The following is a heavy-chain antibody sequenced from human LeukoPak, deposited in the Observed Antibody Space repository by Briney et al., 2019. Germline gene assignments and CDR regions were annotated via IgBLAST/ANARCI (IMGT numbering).Heavy chain of an antibody. CDR1: GFTFNSYE. J-gene: IGHJ4*02. D-gene: IGHD6-13*01. CDR3: AQQRGPLDY. CDR2: TSSSGSTI. V-gene: IGHV3-48*03. Sequence: GGSLRLSCPGCGFTFNSYEKNWVRQAPGKGLEWVSYTSSSGSTIYYADSVKGRFTISRDNAKNSLYLQMNSLRAEDTAVYYCAQQRGPLDYWGQGTLVTVSS.